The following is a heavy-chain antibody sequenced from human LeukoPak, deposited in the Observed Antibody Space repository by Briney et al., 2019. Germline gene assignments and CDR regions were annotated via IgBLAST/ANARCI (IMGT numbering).Heavy chain of an antibody. CDR2: IYHSGRT. Sequence: SETLSLTCTVTGYSISSGYYWGWIRQPPGKGLEWIGTIYHSGRTDYNPSLKSRATISVDTSKNQFSLKLTSVTAADTAVYYCARGSGSYYRGVDYWGQGTLVTVSS. J-gene: IGHJ4*02. CDR1: GYSISSGYY. D-gene: IGHD1-26*01. V-gene: IGHV4-38-2*02. CDR3: ARGSGSYYRGVDY.